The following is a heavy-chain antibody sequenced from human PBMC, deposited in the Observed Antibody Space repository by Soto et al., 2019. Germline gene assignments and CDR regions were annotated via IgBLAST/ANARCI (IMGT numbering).Heavy chain of an antibody. CDR2: ISSSGDSA. V-gene: IGHV3-23*01. CDR1: GFFFSTYA. Sequence: EVQLLQTGGGLVQPGGSLSLSCAASGFFFSTYAMNWVRQAPGKGLEWVSAISSSGDSAYYAESVRGRFTISRDNSINTLYLQMRSLRPEDTAVYYCAHPRGYGVFDAVDLWGQGKMVTVSS. J-gene: IGHJ3*01. CDR3: AHPRGYGVFDAVDL. D-gene: IGHD4-17*01.